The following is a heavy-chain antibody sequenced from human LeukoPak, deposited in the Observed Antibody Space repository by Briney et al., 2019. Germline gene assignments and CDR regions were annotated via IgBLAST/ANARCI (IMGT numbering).Heavy chain of an antibody. J-gene: IGHJ2*01. CDR3: ARTFYYGDYDWYFDL. V-gene: IGHV4-59*08. CDR1: GGSISSYY. Sequence: SETLSLTCTVSGGSISSYYWSWIRQPTGKGLQWIGYIYYSGSTNYKPSLKSRVTISVDTSKNQFSLKLSSVTAADTAVYYCARTFYYGDYDWYFDLWGRGTLVTVSS. D-gene: IGHD4-17*01. CDR2: IYYSGST.